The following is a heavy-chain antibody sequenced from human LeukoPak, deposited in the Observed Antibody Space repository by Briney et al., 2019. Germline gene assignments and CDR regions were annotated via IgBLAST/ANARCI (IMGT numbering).Heavy chain of an antibody. D-gene: IGHD5-24*01. J-gene: IGHJ4*02. CDR2: IYPGGSET. CDR3: ARASRDGYNQNFDH. V-gene: IGHV5-51*01. Sequence: GESLKISYMGLGYSFSSYWNAWVRQRPGKGLEWMGIIYPGGSETRYDPSFQGQVTISADSSTSTAYLQWSSLRASDTAMYYCARASRDGYNQNFDHWGQGTLVTVSS. CDR1: GYSFSSYW.